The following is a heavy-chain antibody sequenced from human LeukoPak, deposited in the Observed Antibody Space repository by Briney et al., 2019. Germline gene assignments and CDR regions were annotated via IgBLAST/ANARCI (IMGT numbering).Heavy chain of an antibody. CDR2: IYHSGST. CDR3: ARDWHYMDV. V-gene: IGHV4-38-2*02. Sequence: SETLSLTCTVSGYSISSGYYWGWIRQPPGKGLEWIGSIYHSGSTYYNPSLKSRVTISVDTSKNQFSLKLSSVTAADTAVYYCARDWHYMDVWGKGTTVTVSS. CDR1: GYSISSGYY. J-gene: IGHJ6*03.